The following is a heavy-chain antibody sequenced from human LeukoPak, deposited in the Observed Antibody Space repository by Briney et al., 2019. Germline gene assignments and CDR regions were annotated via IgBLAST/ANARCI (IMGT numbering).Heavy chain of an antibody. V-gene: IGHV3-23*01. Sequence: GSLRLSCATSGFTFSSYAMSWVRQAPGKGLEWVSAISGSGGSTYYADSVKGRFTISRDNSKDTLYLQMNSLRAEDTAVYYCAKIQLPAAIGWFDPWGQGTLVTVSS. CDR2: ISGSGGST. CDR1: GFTFSSYA. J-gene: IGHJ5*02. CDR3: AKIQLPAAIGWFDP. D-gene: IGHD2-2*02.